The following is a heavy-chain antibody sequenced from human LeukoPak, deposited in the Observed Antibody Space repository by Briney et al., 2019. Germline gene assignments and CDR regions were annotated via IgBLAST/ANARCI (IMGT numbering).Heavy chain of an antibody. Sequence: ASVKVSCKASGYIFTGYYLFWVRQAPGQGLEWMGWINPNGGATRYAQKFQGRVTLTCDTPIRTTYMELSSLTSDDTAVYYCARDERYSDADHHYPDLGYWGQGTLVTVSS. CDR2: INPNGGAT. CDR3: ARDERYSDADHHYPDLGY. D-gene: IGHD3-16*01. CDR1: GYIFTGYY. J-gene: IGHJ4*02. V-gene: IGHV1-2*02.